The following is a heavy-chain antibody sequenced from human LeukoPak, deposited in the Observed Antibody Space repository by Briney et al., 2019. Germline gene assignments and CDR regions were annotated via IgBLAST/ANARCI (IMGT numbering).Heavy chain of an antibody. D-gene: IGHD6-19*01. CDR2: ISSSGSTI. V-gene: IGHV3-48*03. J-gene: IGHJ4*02. CDR3: ARTKWLEAIDY. Sequence: GGSLRLSCATSGFTFSSYEMNWVRQAPGKGLEWVSYISSSGSTIYYADSVKGRFTISRDNAKNSLYLQMNSLRAEDTAVYYCARTKWLEAIDYWGQGTLVTVSS. CDR1: GFTFSSYE.